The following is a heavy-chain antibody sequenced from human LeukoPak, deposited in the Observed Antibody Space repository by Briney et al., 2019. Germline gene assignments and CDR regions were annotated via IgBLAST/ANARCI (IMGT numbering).Heavy chain of an antibody. Sequence: AASVKVSCKASGYTFTSSYMHWVRQAPGQGLEWLGRINPSGDSTTYAQKFQGRVTMTRDTSTSTVYMELSRLRSDDTAVYYCAREPEGSGEGGAFDIWGQGTMVTVSS. J-gene: IGHJ3*02. CDR3: AREPEGSGEGGAFDI. D-gene: IGHD6-19*01. CDR2: INPSGDST. V-gene: IGHV1-46*01. CDR1: GYTFTSSY.